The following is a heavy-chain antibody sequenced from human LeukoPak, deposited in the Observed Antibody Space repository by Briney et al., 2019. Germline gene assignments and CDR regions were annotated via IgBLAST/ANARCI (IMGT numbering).Heavy chain of an antibody. V-gene: IGHV3-21*01. Sequence: GGSLRLSCAAPGFTFSDYSMNRVPQTTGKGLELVSSINSSSSPINYADSVKGRFTISRDNAESSLFLQMNSLRVEDTAVYYCARGGRRWGQGALVTVSS. J-gene: IGHJ4*02. CDR3: ARGGRR. CDR1: GFTFSDYS. D-gene: IGHD6-25*01. CDR2: INSSSSPI.